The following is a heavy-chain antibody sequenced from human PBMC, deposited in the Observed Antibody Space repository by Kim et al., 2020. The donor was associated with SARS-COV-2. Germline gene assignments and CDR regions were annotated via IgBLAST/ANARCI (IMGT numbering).Heavy chain of an antibody. J-gene: IGHJ5*02. D-gene: IGHD2-15*01. CDR1: GFTFNTYA. CDR3: AKEGNCSDARGYGEIGWFDP. CDR2: ITGSGRST. V-gene: IGHV3-23*01. Sequence: GGSLRLSCAASGFTFNTYAMNWVRQAPGKGLEWVSTITGSGRSTYYADSVKGRFTISRDNARNSVYLQMNSLRAEDTAIYYCAKEGNCSDARGYGEIGWFDPWGQGTLVTVSS.